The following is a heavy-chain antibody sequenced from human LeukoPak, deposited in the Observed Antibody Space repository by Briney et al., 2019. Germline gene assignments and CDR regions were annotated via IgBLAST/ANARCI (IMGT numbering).Heavy chain of an antibody. CDR1: GGSISSGGYY. V-gene: IGHV4-31*03. CDR2: IYYSGST. Sequence: SETLSLTCTVSGGSISSGGYYWSWIRQHPGKGLEWIGYIYYSGSTYYNPSLKSRVTISVDTSKNQFSRKLSSVTAAATAVYYCARDGVQGSGWLQYFDYWGQGNLVTVSS. D-gene: IGHD6-19*01. CDR3: ARDGVQGSGWLQYFDY. J-gene: IGHJ4*02.